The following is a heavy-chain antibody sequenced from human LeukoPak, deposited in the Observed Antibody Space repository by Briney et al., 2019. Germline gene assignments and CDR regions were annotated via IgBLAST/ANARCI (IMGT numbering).Heavy chain of an antibody. CDR3: GRDQWHFDL. D-gene: IGHD3-9*01. J-gene: IGHJ4*02. V-gene: IGHV3-48*03. CDR2: VSSNGNII. Sequence: GGSLRLSCAASGFILSDYDINWVRQAPGKGLEWVSYVSSNGNIIYYADSVKGRFTISRDNAKNSLHLQMSSLRADDTAVYYCGRDQWHFDLWGRGTGVTVSS. CDR1: GFILSDYD.